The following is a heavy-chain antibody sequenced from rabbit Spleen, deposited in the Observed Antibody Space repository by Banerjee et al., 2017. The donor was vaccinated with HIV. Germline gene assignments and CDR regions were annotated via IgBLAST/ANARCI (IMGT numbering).Heavy chain of an antibody. J-gene: IGHJ4*01. CDR3: ARDGSATSVLMEFSL. CDR2: IGTGSGTT. Sequence: QEQLEESGGGLVKPGASLTLTCKASGFSFSSGYYMSWVRQAPGKGLEWIGCIGTGSGTTWFASWAKGRFTISKTSSTTVTLQMTSLTVADTATYFCARDGSATSVLMEFSLWGQGTLVTVS. CDR1: GFSFSSGYY. D-gene: IGHD3-1*01. V-gene: IGHV1S45*01.